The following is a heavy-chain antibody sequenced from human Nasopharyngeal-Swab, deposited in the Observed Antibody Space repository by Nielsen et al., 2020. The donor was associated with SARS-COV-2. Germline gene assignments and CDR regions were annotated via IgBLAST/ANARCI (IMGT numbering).Heavy chain of an antibody. V-gene: IGHV3-33*01. CDR2: IWYDGSNK. J-gene: IGHJ6*02. Sequence: GESLKISCAASGFTFSSYGMHWVRQAPGKGLKWVAVIWYDGSNKYYADSVKGRFTISRDNSKNTLYLQMNSLRAEDTAVYYCARDPMITFGGVIVADYYYYGMDVWGQGTTVTVSS. CDR1: GFTFSSYG. CDR3: ARDPMITFGGVIVADYYYYGMDV. D-gene: IGHD3-16*02.